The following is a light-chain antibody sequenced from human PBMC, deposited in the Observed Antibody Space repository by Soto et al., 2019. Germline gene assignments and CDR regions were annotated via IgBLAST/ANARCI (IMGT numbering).Light chain of an antibody. V-gene: IGLV1-47*02. J-gene: IGLJ1*01. CDR1: SSNIGSNY. CDR3: AACDANLSGFYV. CDR2: SNN. Sequence: QSVLTQPPSASGTPGQRVTISCSGSSSNIGSNYVYWYQQLPRTAPKLLIYSNNQRRSGVPARFSGSNSGTSASLAIMGLRSDDEEDYSCAACDANLSGFYVFGTGTKVTVL.